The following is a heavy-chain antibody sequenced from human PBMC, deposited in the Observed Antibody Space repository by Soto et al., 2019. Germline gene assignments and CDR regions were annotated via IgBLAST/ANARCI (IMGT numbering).Heavy chain of an antibody. Sequence: QVHLQESGPGLVKPSETLSLTCAVSGAPIGRGSWWSWVRQPPGKGLEWIAEIFHDGNTNYSPSLKGRVTISVDKSQNQFSLNVYSVNAADTAVYYCARHEGWTGPDQWGQGTLVSVSS. CDR2: IFHDGNT. J-gene: IGHJ5*02. CDR3: ARHEGWTGPDQ. CDR1: GAPIGRGSW. D-gene: IGHD2-8*02. V-gene: IGHV4-4*02.